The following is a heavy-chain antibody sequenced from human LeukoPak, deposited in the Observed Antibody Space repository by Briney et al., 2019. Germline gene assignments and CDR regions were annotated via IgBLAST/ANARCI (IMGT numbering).Heavy chain of an antibody. CDR3: ARGSSSSSFFFDY. D-gene: IGHD6-6*01. CDR1: GGSISSYY. J-gene: IGHJ4*02. V-gene: IGHV4-59*01. CDR2: IYYSGST. Sequence: PSETLSLTCTVFGGSISSYYWSWIRQPPGKGLEWIGYIYYSGSTNYNPSLKSRVTISVDTSKNQFSLKLSSVTAADTAVYYCARGSSSSSFFFDYWGQGTLVTVSS.